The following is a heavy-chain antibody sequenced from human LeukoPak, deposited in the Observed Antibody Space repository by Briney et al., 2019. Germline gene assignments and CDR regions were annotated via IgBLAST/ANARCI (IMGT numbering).Heavy chain of an antibody. J-gene: IGHJ6*03. CDR2: IIPLFGTA. CDR1: RGTFSSYA. Sequence: SVKVSCKASRGTFSSYAISWVRQAPGQGLEWMGGIIPLFGTANYAQKFQGRVTITTDESTSTAYMELSSLRSEDTAVYYCARAPIVLMVYARNYYYYYMDVWGKGNTVTVSS. V-gene: IGHV1-69*05. D-gene: IGHD2-8*01. CDR3: ARAPIVLMVYARNYYYYYMDV.